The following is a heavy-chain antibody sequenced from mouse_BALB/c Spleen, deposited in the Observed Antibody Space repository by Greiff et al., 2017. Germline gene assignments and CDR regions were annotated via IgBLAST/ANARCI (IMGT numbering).Heavy chain of an antibody. Sequence: VQLVESGAELAKPGASVKMSCKASGYTFTSYWMHWVKQRPGQGLEWIGYINPSTGYTEYNQKFKDKATLTADKSSSTAYMQLSSLTSEDSAVYYCASDGNYAWFAYWGQGTLVTVSA. CDR2: INPSTGYT. J-gene: IGHJ3*01. CDR3: ASDGNYAWFAY. CDR1: GYTFTSYW. D-gene: IGHD2-1*01. V-gene: IGHV1-7*01.